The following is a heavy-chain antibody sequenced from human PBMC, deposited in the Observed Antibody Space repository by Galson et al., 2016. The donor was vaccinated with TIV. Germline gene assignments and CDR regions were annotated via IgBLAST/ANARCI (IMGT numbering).Heavy chain of an antibody. CDR2: ISYDGTNK. Sequence: SLRLSCAASGFSFGDYAIHWVRQAPGKGLEWVAVISYDGTNKFYADSVKGRFTISKDNSNSTLYLQMKSLRPEDTAVYYCARDKASGIGVVADYWGQGTLVTVSS. J-gene: IGHJ4*02. CDR3: ARDKASGIGVVADY. V-gene: IGHV3-30-3*01. D-gene: IGHD2-15*01. CDR1: GFSFGDYA.